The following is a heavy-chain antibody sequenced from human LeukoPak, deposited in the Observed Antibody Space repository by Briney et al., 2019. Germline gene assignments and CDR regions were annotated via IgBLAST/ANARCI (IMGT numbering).Heavy chain of an antibody. CDR3: ARDQLYYDILTGYYPVYFDY. D-gene: IGHD3-9*01. CDR1: GGSISSSSYY. J-gene: IGHJ4*02. Sequence: SETLSLTCTVSGGSISSSSYYWGWIRQPPGKGLEWIGSIYYSGSTYYNPSLKSRVTISVDTSKNQFSLKLSSVTAADTAVYYCARDQLYYDILTGYYPVYFDYWGQGTLVTVSS. CDR2: IYYSGST. V-gene: IGHV4-39*02.